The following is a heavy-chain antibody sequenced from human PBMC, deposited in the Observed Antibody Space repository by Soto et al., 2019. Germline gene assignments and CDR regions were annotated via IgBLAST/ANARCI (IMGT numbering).Heavy chain of an antibody. CDR2: INAGNGNT. V-gene: IGHV1-3*01. CDR3: ARGGSLYWYFDL. D-gene: IGHD1-26*01. J-gene: IGHJ2*01. CDR1: GYTFTNYA. Sequence: QVQLVQSGAEVKKPGASVKVSCKASGYTFTNYAMHWVRQAPGQRLEWMGWINAGNGNTKYSQKFQGRVTITRDTSASTAYMELSSLRSEDTAVYYCARGGSLYWYFDLWGRGPLVTVSS.